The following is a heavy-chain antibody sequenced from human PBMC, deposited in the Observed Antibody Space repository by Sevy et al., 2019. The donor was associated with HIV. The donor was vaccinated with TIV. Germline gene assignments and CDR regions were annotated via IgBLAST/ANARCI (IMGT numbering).Heavy chain of an antibody. CDR3: VAANTWQDY. CDR2: VNSDGSST. V-gene: IGHV3-74*01. D-gene: IGHD2-15*01. J-gene: IGHJ4*02. CDR1: GFTFSSYW. Sequence: GGSLRLSCAASGFTFSSYWMHWVRQAPGKGPVWVSGVNSDGSSTNYADSVKGRFTMSRDSAKNTLYLQMNSLRAEDTAVYFSVAANTWQDYWGQRTLVTVSS.